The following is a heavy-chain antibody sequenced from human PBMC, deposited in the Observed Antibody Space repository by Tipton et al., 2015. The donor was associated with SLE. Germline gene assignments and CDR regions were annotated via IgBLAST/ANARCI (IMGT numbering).Heavy chain of an antibody. CDR3: ATAGGSGSNDAFDI. D-gene: IGHD3-10*01. J-gene: IGHJ3*02. CDR2: INHSGST. Sequence: PSLTCTVSGDSISSSSYYWSWIRQPPGKGLEWIGEINHSGSTNYNPSPKSRVTISVDTSKNQFSLKLSSVTAADTAVYYCATAGGSGSNDAFDIWGQGTMVTVSS. V-gene: IGHV4-39*07. CDR1: GDSISSSSYY.